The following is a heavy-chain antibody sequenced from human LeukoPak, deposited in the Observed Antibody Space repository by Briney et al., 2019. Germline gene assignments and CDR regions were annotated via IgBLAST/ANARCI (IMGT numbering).Heavy chain of an antibody. D-gene: IGHD3-10*01. CDR3: ARDRWYYYGSGPYYYYGMDV. V-gene: IGHV3-21*01. CDR1: AFTFSSYS. J-gene: IGHJ6*04. CDR2: ISSSSSYI. Sequence: PGGSLRLSCAASAFTFSSYSMNWVRQAPGKGLEWVSSISSSSSYIYYADSVKGRFTISRDNAKNSLYLQMNSLRAEDTAVYYCARDRWYYYGSGPYYYYGMDVWGKGTTVTVSS.